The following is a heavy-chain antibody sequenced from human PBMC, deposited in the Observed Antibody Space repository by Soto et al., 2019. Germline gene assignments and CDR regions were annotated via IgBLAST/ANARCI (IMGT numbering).Heavy chain of an antibody. V-gene: IGHV1-18*04. CDR2: INAYDGNT. J-gene: IGHJ4*02. D-gene: IGHD3-22*01. CDR3: ARRNDYYDSSGDYLKPSFDY. CDR1: CYTFTSYG. Sequence: SVKVSCKESCYTFTSYGINWVRQAPVQGLEWMGLINAYDGNTNYAQKLQGRVTMTTDTSTSTAYMELRSLRSDDTAVYYCARRNDYYDSSGDYLKPSFDYWGQGTLVTVYS.